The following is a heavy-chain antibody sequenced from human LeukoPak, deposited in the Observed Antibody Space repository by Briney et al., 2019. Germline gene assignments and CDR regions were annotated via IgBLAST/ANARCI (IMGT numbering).Heavy chain of an antibody. J-gene: IGHJ5*02. Sequence: GASVKVSCKASGGTFSRYAISWVRQAPGQGLEWMVGIIPIFGPANYAQKFQGRVTITADQSTSTAYMELSSLRFEDTAVYYCARVGGGYCSSTSCSSWFDPWGQGTLVTVSS. D-gene: IGHD2-2*01. CDR3: ARVGGGYCSSTSCSSWFDP. CDR2: IIPIFGPA. V-gene: IGHV1-69*13. CDR1: GGTFSRYA.